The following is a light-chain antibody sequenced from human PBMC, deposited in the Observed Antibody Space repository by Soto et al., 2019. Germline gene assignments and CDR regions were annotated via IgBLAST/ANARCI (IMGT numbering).Light chain of an antibody. J-gene: IGLJ2*01. CDR2: EDN. CDR3: QSYDSSNVV. CDR1: SSSIASNY. Sequence: NFMLTQPHSVSESPGKTVTISCTRSSSSIASNYVQWYQQRPGSAPTTVIYEDNQRPPGVPDRFSGSIDSSSNSASLTISGLKTEDEADYYCQSYDSSNVVFGGGTKLTVL. V-gene: IGLV6-57*04.